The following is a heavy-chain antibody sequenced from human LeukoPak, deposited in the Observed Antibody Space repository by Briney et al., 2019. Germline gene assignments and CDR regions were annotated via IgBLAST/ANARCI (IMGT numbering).Heavy chain of an antibody. CDR2: IKPDGSEK. J-gene: IGHJ4*02. D-gene: IGHD2-2*01. CDR3: ATGYCTSTTCYRSRFDY. CDR1: GFRFSSYA. Sequence: GGSLRLSCAASGFRFSSYAMSWVRQAPGKGLEWVANIKPDGSEKYYVDSVKGRFTISRDNAKNSLYLQINSLRAEDTAVFYCATGYCTSTTCYRSRFDYWGQGTLVTVSS. V-gene: IGHV3-7*01.